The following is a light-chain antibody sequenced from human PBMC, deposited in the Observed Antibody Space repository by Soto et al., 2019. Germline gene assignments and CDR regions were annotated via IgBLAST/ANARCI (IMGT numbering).Light chain of an antibody. CDR3: QHYNSYGT. CDR2: KAS. V-gene: IGKV1-5*03. CDR1: QSVSSW. J-gene: IGKJ1*01. Sequence: DIRLTQSPATLSASVGDRVTITCRASQSVSSWVAWYHLKPGKAPKLLIYKASTLETGVPSRFSDSASRTESTLTISSLQPDDFATYYCQHYNSYGTFGQGTKVDIK.